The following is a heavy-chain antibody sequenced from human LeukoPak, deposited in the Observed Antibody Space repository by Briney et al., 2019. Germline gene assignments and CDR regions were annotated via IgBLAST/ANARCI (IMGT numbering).Heavy chain of an antibody. Sequence: GGSLRLSCAASGFTFSGSAMHWVSQTSGKGLEWVGRIRSKTNNYATAYAASVKGRFTISRDDSKNTAYLQMNSLKTDDTAVYFCTKGKWGYPFDYWGQGTLVTVSS. CDR3: TKGKWGYPFDY. V-gene: IGHV3-73*01. CDR2: IRSKTNNYAT. D-gene: IGHD1-26*01. CDR1: GFTFSGSA. J-gene: IGHJ4*02.